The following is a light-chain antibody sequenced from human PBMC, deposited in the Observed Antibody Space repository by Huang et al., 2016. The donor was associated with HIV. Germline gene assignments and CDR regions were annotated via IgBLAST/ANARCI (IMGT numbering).Light chain of an antibody. CDR1: QSLLQNGYNY. CDR2: LTS. CDR3: MQTLQTPFT. Sequence: DIVMTLSPLSLPVTPGEPASISCKSSQSLLQNGYNYWDWYLQKPGQSPQLLIYLTSNRASGVPDRFSGSGSGTDFTLDISRVEVEDVGVYYCMQTLQTPFTFGPGTKVDI. V-gene: IGKV2-28*01. J-gene: IGKJ3*01.